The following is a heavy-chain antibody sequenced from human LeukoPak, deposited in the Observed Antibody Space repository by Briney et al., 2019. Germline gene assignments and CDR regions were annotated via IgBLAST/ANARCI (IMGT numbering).Heavy chain of an antibody. D-gene: IGHD6-13*01. CDR3: ARGTIVRSSSWPYYYYGMDV. CDR1: GDSISSSSHY. CDR2: VYYSGST. V-gene: IGHV4-39*01. J-gene: IGHJ6*02. Sequence: PSETLSLTCTVSGDSISSSSHYWGWIRQPPGEGLEWIGSVYYSGSTYYNPSLKSRVTISVDTSKNQFSLKLSSVTAADTAVYYCARGTIVRSSSWPYYYYGMDVWGQGTTVTVSS.